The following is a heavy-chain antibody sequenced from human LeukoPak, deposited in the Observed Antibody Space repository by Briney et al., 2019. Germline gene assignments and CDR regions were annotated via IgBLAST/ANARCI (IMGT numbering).Heavy chain of an antibody. CDR1: GGSFSGYY. Sequence: SETLSLTCAVYGGSFSGYYWSWIRQRPGKGLEWIGEINHSGSTNFNPSLKSRVTISVDTSKNQFSLKLSSVTAADTAVCYCASRGRAGDYWGQGTLVTVSS. J-gene: IGHJ4*02. CDR3: ASRGRAGDY. D-gene: IGHD3-10*01. V-gene: IGHV4-34*01. CDR2: INHSGST.